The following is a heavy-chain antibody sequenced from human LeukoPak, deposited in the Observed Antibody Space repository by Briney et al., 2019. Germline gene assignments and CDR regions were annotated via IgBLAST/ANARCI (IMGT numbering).Heavy chain of an antibody. CDR1: GFTFSSYA. V-gene: IGHV3-23*01. Sequence: GGSLRLSCAASGFTFSSYAMSWARQAPGKGLEWVSGISGSGGSTYYADSMKGRFTISRDNSKNTLYLQMNSLRAEDTAVYYCAKVADSSGYYHNNWFDPWGQGTLVTVSS. D-gene: IGHD3-22*01. CDR3: AKVADSSGYYHNNWFDP. CDR2: ISGSGGST. J-gene: IGHJ5*02.